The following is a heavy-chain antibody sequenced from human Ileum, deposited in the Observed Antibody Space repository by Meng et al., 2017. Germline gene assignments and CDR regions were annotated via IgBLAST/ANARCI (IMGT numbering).Heavy chain of an antibody. J-gene: IGHJ4*02. D-gene: IGHD5-18*01. CDR1: GGSISSSSYY. CDR3: AEDSRGYNYGFDQ. V-gene: IGHV4-39*01. CDR2: IYYSGRT. Sequence: QLQLQESGPGLVKPSETLSLTCTVSGGSISSSSYYWGWIRQPPGKGLEWIGSIYYSGRTYYKPSLKSRVTISVDTSKNQFSLKLSSVTAADTAVYYCAEDSRGYNYGFDQWGQGTLVTVSS.